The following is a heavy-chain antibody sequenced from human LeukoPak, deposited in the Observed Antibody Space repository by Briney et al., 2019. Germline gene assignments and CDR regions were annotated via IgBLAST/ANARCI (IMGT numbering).Heavy chain of an antibody. CDR2: INHSGST. J-gene: IGHJ6*02. D-gene: IGHD2-2*01. Sequence: SETLSLTCAVYGGSLSGYYWSWIRQPPGKGLEWIGEINHSGSTNYNPSLKSRVTISVDTSKNQFSLKLSSVTAADTAVYYCARGYCSSTSCYLLYYYGMDVWGQGTTVTVSS. V-gene: IGHV4-34*01. CDR3: ARGYCSSTSCYLLYYYGMDV. CDR1: GGSLSGYY.